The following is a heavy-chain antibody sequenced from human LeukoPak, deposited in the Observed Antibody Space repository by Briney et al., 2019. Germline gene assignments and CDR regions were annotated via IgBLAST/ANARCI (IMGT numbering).Heavy chain of an antibody. CDR1: GYAFTSYG. CDR3: ARDPLPRSYYPVWFDP. V-gene: IGHV1-18*01. CDR2: ISGYNGNT. Sequence: ASVKVSCKASGYAFTSYGISWVRQAPGQGLEWMGWISGYNGNTNYAQKLQGRVTMTTDTSTSTVYMELRSLRSDDTAVYYCARDPLPRSYYPVWFDPWGQGTLVTVSS. J-gene: IGHJ5*02. D-gene: IGHD1-26*01.